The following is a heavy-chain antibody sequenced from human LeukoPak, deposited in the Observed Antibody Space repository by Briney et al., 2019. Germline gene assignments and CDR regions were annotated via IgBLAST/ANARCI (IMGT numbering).Heavy chain of an antibody. J-gene: IGHJ5*02. CDR3: ARSDIVVAPAAIQPNWFDP. CDR2: INTNTGNP. V-gene: IGHV7-4-1*02. Sequence: VASVKVSCTASGYTFTSYAMNWVRQAPGQGLEWMGWINTNTGNPTYAQGFTGRFVFSLDTSVSTAYLQISSLKAEDTAVYYCARSDIVVAPAAIQPNWFDPWGQGTLVTVSS. CDR1: GYTFTSYA. D-gene: IGHD2-2*01.